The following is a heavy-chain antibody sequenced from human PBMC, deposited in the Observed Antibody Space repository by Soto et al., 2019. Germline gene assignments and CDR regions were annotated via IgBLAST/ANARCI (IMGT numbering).Heavy chain of an antibody. Sequence: PXGSLRLSFAASGFSFDRYAMHWVRQVPGRGLEWVAGLNWRGDNVAYVDSVKGRFTISRDNAKQSLFLQMDSLRPEDTAHYYCAKDRYELRWYEVALDCWGHGIPVTVYS. D-gene: IGHD5-12*01. V-gene: IGHV3-9*01. CDR1: GFSFDRYA. CDR3: AKDRYELRWYEVALDC. CDR2: LNWRGDNV. J-gene: IGHJ4*01.